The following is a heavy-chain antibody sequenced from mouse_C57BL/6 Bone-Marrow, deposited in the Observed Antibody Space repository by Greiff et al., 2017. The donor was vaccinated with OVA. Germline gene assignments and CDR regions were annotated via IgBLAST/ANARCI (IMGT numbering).Heavy chain of an antibody. Sequence: VQLVESGPGLVQPSQSLSITCTVSGFSLTSYGVHWVRQSPGKGLEWLGVIWSGGSTDYNAAFISRLSISKDNSKSQVFFKMNSLQADDTAIYYCARNEGGTNYYAMDYWGQGTSVTVSS. D-gene: IGHD3-3*01. CDR3: ARNEGGTNYYAMDY. J-gene: IGHJ4*01. CDR2: IWSGGST. V-gene: IGHV2-2*01. CDR1: GFSLTSYG.